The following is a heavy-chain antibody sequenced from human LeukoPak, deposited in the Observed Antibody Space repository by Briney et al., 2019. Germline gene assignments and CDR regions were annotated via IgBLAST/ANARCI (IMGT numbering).Heavy chain of an antibody. J-gene: IGHJ4*02. V-gene: IGHV1-18*01. Sequence: ASVKVSCKASGYTFTSYGISWVRQAPGQGLEWMGWISAYNGNTNYAQKLQGRVSMTTDTSTSTAYMELRSLRSDDTAVYYCARDSNDYVWGSYRYTPVLDYWGRGTLVTVSS. CDR2: ISAYNGNT. CDR3: ARDSNDYVWGSYRYTPVLDY. D-gene: IGHD3-16*02. CDR1: GYTFTSYG.